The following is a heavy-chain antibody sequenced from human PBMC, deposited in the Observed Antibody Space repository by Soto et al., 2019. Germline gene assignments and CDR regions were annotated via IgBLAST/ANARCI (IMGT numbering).Heavy chain of an antibody. CDR1: GFTFSSYW. CDR3: ASLCGGDCFFAFDI. D-gene: IGHD2-21*02. V-gene: IGHV3-7*03. CDR2: IKQDGSEK. Sequence: GGSLRLSCAASGFTFSSYWMSWVRQAPGKGLEWVANIKQDGSEKYYVDSVKGRFTISRDNAKNSLYLQMNSLRAEDTAVYYCASLCGGDCFFAFDIWGQGTMVTVSS. J-gene: IGHJ3*02.